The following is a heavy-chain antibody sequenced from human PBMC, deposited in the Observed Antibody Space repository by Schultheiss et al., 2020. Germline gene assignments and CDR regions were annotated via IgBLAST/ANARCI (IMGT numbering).Heavy chain of an antibody. V-gene: IGHV3-21*01. D-gene: IGHD7-27*01. J-gene: IGHJ4*02. CDR3: ARDRTGDFLFDY. CDR2: ISSSSSYI. CDR1: GFTFSSYS. Sequence: GGSLRLSCAASGFTFSSYSMNWVLQALGKGLEWVSSISSSSSYIYYADSVKGRFTISRDNSKNTLHLQMNRLRVEDTAVYYCARDRTGDFLFDYWGQGTLVTVSS.